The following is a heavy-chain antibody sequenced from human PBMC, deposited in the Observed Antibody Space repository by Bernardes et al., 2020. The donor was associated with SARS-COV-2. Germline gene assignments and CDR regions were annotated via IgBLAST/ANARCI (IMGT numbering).Heavy chain of an antibody. V-gene: IGHV3-11*01. CDR3: ARDVLSNTAMAPEGDFFDY. CDR1: GFTFSDYY. Sequence: GGSLRLSCAASGFTFSDYYMSWIRQAPGKGLEWVSYISSSGSTIYYADSVKGRFTISRDNAKNSLYLQMNSLRAEDTAVYYCARDVLSNTAMAPEGDFFDYWGQGTLVTVSS. J-gene: IGHJ4*02. CDR2: ISSSGSTI. D-gene: IGHD5-18*01.